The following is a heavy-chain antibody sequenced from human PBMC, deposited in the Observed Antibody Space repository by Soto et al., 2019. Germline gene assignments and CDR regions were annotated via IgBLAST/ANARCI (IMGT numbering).Heavy chain of an antibody. CDR1: GFTFSSYG. CDR3: VAFRGSYWYFDL. J-gene: IGHJ2*01. D-gene: IGHD1-26*01. V-gene: IGHV3-33*01. CDR2: IWYDGSNK. Sequence: GGSLRLSCAASGFTFSSYGMHWVRQAPGKGLEWVAVIWYDGSNKYYADSVKGRFTISRDNSKNTLYLQMNSLRAEDTAVYYCVAFRGSYWYFDLWGRGTLVTVSS.